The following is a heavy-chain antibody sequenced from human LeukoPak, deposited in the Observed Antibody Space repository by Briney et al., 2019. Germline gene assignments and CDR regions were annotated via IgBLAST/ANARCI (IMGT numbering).Heavy chain of an antibody. CDR2: ISAYNGNT. CDR1: GYTFSGFY. D-gene: IGHD4-17*01. J-gene: IGHJ5*02. CDR3: ARARTDNWFDP. Sequence: GASVKVSCKASGYTFSGFYIHWVRQAPGQGLEWMGWISAYNGNTNYAQKLQGRVTMTTDTSTSTAYMELRSLRSDDTAVYYCARARTDNWFDPWGQGTLVTVSS. V-gene: IGHV1-18*04.